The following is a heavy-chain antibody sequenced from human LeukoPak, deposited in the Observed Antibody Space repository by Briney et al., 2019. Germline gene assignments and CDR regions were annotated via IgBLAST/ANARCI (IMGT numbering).Heavy chain of an antibody. J-gene: IGHJ3*02. D-gene: IGHD3-22*01. Sequence: SETLSLTCTVSGGSISSSSYYWGWIRQPPGKGLEGIGSIYYSGSTYYNPSLKSRVTISVDTSKNQFSLKLSSVTAADTAVYYCAREMDYYDSSAEGGAFDIWGQGTMVTVSS. V-gene: IGHV4-39*07. CDR1: GGSISSSSYY. CDR3: AREMDYYDSSAEGGAFDI. CDR2: IYYSGST.